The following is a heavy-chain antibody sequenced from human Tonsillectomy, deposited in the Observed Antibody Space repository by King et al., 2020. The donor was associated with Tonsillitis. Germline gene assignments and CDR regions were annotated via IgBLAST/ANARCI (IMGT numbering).Heavy chain of an antibody. CDR3: ARGGQRFTVAPRDAFDI. CDR1: GGTFSSYA. J-gene: IGHJ3*02. CDR2: IIPVLGIA. V-gene: IGHV1-69*04. D-gene: IGHD4-23*01. Sequence: QLVQSGAEVKKPGTSVKVSCKASGGTFSSYAISWVRQSPVQGREVRGRIIPVLGIANYVQKVQGRVTITADKSTSTAYMELSSLRSEDTAVYYCARGGQRFTVAPRDAFDIWGQGTMVTVSS.